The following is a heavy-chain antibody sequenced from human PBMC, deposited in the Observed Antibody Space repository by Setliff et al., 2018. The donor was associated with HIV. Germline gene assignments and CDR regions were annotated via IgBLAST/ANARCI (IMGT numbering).Heavy chain of an antibody. Sequence: SETLSLTCAVYGGSFSGYYWNWIRLPAGKGLEWIGRIYASGTNYNPSLKSRVTMSLDTSKRQFSLKLTSVTAADTAVYYCAREGLWNCRGGTCNDGLDIWGQGTKVTVSS. CDR1: GGSFSGYY. CDR3: AREGLWNCRGGTCNDGLDI. J-gene: IGHJ3*02. CDR2: IYASGT. V-gene: IGHV4-4*07. D-gene: IGHD2-15*01.